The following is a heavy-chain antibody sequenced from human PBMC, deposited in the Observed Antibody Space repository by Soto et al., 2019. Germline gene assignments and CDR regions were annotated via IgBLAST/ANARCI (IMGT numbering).Heavy chain of an antibody. CDR3: AREQSNRYESGSVDI. Sequence: PGGSLRLSCSASGFSVSGSYMSLIRQAPGKGLEWVSYISSNGVTIYYVDSLEGRFTISRDNAQNSLYLQINSLRAEDTAVYYCAREQSNRYESGSVDIWGQGTTVTVSS. CDR2: ISSNGVTI. CDR1: GFSVSGSY. V-gene: IGHV3-11*01. D-gene: IGHD3-22*01. J-gene: IGHJ3*02.